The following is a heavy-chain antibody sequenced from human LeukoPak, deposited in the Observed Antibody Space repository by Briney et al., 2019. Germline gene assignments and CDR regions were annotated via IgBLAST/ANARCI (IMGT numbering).Heavy chain of an antibody. Sequence: GASVKVSCKASSYTFTSYGISWVRQAPGQGLEWMGWINTYNGNTNYAQNLQGRVTTATDTSTSTAYMELRSLRSDDTAVYYCARTVSGYSWGVWFDPWGQGTLVTVSS. V-gene: IGHV1-18*01. D-gene: IGHD3-22*01. CDR2: INTYNGNT. CDR3: ARTVSGYSWGVWFDP. J-gene: IGHJ5*02. CDR1: SYTFTSYG.